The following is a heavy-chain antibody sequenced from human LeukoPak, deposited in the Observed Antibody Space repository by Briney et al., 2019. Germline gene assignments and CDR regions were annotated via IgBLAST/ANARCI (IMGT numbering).Heavy chain of an antibody. J-gene: IGHJ6*03. V-gene: IGHV1-58*01. Sequence: SVKVSCKASGFTFTSSAVQWVRQARGQRLEWIGWIVVGSGNTNYAQKFQERVTITRDMSTSTAYMELSSLRAEDTAVYYCARDYCSGETCYSYYYYMDVWGKGTTVTVSS. CDR1: GFTFTSSA. D-gene: IGHD2-15*01. CDR2: IVVGSGNT. CDR3: ARDYCSGETCYSYYYYMDV.